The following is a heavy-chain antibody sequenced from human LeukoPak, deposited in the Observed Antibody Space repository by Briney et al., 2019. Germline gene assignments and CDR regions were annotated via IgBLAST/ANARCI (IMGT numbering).Heavy chain of an antibody. CDR2: ISEDTSII. Sequence: GGSLRLSCAASGFTFSLYGMNWVRQAPGKGLEWVSYISEDTSIIHYADSVKGRFTISRDNAKNSLYLQMSSLRVVDTAVYYCATAGVRRDNWFDPWGQGTLVTVSS. CDR1: GFTFSLYG. J-gene: IGHJ5*02. CDR3: ATAGVRRDNWFDP. V-gene: IGHV3-48*01. D-gene: IGHD3-10*01.